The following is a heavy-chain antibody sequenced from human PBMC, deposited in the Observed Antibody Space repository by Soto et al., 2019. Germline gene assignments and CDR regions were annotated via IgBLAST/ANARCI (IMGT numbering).Heavy chain of an antibody. V-gene: IGHV1-18*01. J-gene: IGHJ6*01. CDR3: ARDLSYDFWSGYPPGVAYYYGMDV. CDR1: GYPFTSYG. D-gene: IGHD3-3*01. Sequence: GSVKVCFKASGYPFTSYGISLVREAPGQGLEWMGWISAYNGNTNYAHKLQGRVTMTTDTSTSTAYMELRSLRSYDTAVYYCARDLSYDFWSGYPPGVAYYYGMDVWGQGTTVTVSS. CDR2: ISAYNGNT.